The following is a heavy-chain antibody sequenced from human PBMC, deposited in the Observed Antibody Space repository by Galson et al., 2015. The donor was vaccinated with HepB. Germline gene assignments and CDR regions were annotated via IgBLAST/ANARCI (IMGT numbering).Heavy chain of an antibody. CDR2: IRSSSSDI. Sequence: SLRLSCAASGFTFSWYDMNWVRQAPGKGLEWVSSIRSSSSDIYYADSVKGRFTISRDNAKNSLYPQMNSLRAEDTAVYYCARDGDRGHYDSSDYWGQGTLVTVSS. D-gene: IGHD3-22*01. J-gene: IGHJ4*02. CDR1: GFTFSWYD. V-gene: IGHV3-21*04. CDR3: ARDGDRGHYDSSDY.